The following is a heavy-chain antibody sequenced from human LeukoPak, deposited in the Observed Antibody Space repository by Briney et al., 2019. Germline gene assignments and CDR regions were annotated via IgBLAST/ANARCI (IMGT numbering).Heavy chain of an antibody. D-gene: IGHD3-22*01. Sequence: GGSLRLSCTASGFTFGDYAMSWVRQAPGKGLEWVGFIRSKAYGGTTEYAASVKGRFTISRDDSKSIAYLQMNSLKTEDTAVYYCTRLRPYYYDSSGSFDYWGQGTLVTVPS. CDR3: TRLRPYYYDSSGSFDY. J-gene: IGHJ4*02. CDR1: GFTFGDYA. CDR2: IRSKAYGGTT. V-gene: IGHV3-49*04.